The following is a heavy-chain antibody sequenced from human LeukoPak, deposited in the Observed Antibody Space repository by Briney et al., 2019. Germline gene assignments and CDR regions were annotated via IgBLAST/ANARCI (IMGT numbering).Heavy chain of an antibody. V-gene: IGHV4-39*01. CDR2: IYCSGST. CDR3: ARPNYCSSTSCYHAFDI. Sequence: SETLSLTCTVSGGSISSSSYYWGWIRQPPGKGLEWIGSIYCSGSTYYNPSLKSRVTISVDTSKNQFSLKLSSVTAADTAVYYCARPNYCSSTSCYHAFDIWGQGTMVTVSS. D-gene: IGHD2-2*01. CDR1: GGSISSSSYY. J-gene: IGHJ3*02.